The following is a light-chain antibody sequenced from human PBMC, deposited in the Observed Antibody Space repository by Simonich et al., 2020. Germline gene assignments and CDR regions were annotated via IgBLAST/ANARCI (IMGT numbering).Light chain of an antibody. Sequence: DIVMTQSPDFLAVSLGERATSNCKSSQSVLYSSKNKNYLAWYQQKPGQPPKLLIYWASTRGSGVPYRFSGSGSGTDFTLPISSLQAEDVAVYYCQQYYSTPLTFGGGTQVEIK. V-gene: IGKV4-1*01. J-gene: IGKJ4*01. CDR1: QSVLYSSKNKNY. CDR3: QQYYSTPLT. CDR2: WAS.